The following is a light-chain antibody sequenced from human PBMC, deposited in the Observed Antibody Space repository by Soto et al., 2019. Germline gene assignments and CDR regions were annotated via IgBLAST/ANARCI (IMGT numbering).Light chain of an antibody. CDR1: QSVSNN. V-gene: IGKV3-15*01. CDR3: HQRINWPTT. Sequence: EVVVTQSPATLSVYKGERATLSCRASQSVSNNLAWYQQKPGQAPRLLLYGASTRATGIPARFSGSGSGTEFTLTISSLEPEDFAIYYCHQRINWPTTFGQGTRLEIK. J-gene: IGKJ5*01. CDR2: GAS.